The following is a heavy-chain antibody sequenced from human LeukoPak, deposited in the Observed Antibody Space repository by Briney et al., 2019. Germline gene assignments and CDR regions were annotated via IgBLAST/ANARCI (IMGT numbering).Heavy chain of an antibody. Sequence: SGESLKISCKGSGYRFTTYWVAWVLQMPGKGLEWMVIIYPGDSDTRYSPSFQGQVTISADKSISTAYLQWSSLKASDTAMYYCARRPASTEGATALFDYWGQGTLVTVSS. V-gene: IGHV5-51*01. CDR2: IYPGDSDT. CDR1: GYRFTTYW. D-gene: IGHD5-12*01. J-gene: IGHJ4*02. CDR3: ARRPASTEGATALFDY.